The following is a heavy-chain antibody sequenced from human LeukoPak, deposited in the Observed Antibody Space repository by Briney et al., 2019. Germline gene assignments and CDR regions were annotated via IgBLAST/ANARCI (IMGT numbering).Heavy chain of an antibody. V-gene: IGHV1-24*01. CDR2: ISAYNGNT. CDR1: GYTLTELS. Sequence: ASVKVSCKVSGYTLTELSMHWVRQAPGKGLEWMGWISAYNGNTIYAQKFQGRVTMTEDTSTDTAYMELSSLRSEDTAVYYCATWGYDILTGINWFDPWGQGTLVTVSS. CDR3: ATWGYDILTGINWFDP. J-gene: IGHJ5*02. D-gene: IGHD3-9*01.